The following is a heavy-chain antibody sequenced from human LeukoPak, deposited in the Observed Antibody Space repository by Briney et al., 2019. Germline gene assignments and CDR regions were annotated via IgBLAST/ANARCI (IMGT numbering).Heavy chain of an antibody. Sequence: ESLXISCKGSGYSFTAYWIGWVRQMPGKGLEWMAIIYPDDSDIRYSPSLQGQVTISADKSISTAYLQWSSLKASDTAMYYCARPRIHREDAFDIWGQGTMVTVSS. CDR1: GYSFTAYW. CDR3: ARPRIHREDAFDI. J-gene: IGHJ3*02. CDR2: IYPDDSDI. D-gene: IGHD5-18*01. V-gene: IGHV5-51*01.